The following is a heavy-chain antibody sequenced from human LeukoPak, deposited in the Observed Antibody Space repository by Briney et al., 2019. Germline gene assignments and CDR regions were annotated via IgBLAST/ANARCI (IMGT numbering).Heavy chain of an antibody. CDR1: GGSISSYY. CDR3: ARGQKYRNGYTVTELGSGYFDY. Sequence: SETLSLTCTVSGGSISSYYWSWIRQPPGKGLEWIGYIYYSGSTNYNPSLKSRVTISVDTSKNQFSLTLSSVTAADTAVYYCARGQKYRNGYTVTELGSGYFDYWGQGTLVTVSS. CDR2: IYYSGST. J-gene: IGHJ4*02. V-gene: IGHV4-59*01. D-gene: IGHD5-18*01.